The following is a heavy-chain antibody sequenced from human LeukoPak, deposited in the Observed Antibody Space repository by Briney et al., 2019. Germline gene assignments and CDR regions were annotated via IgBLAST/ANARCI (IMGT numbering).Heavy chain of an antibody. CDR1: GCRFTSYW. Sequence: GESLKISCKGSGCRFTSYWIGWVRQMPGTGLDWMGIIYPGDSDTRYSPSFQGQVTISADKSISTDYLQWSSLKASDTAMYYCARRATVSYYYYGMDVWGQGTTVTVSS. V-gene: IGHV5-51*01. CDR3: ARRATVSYYYYGMDV. D-gene: IGHD4-11*01. CDR2: IYPGDSDT. J-gene: IGHJ6*02.